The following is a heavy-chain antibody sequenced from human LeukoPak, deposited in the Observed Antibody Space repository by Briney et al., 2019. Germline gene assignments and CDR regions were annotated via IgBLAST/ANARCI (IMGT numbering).Heavy chain of an antibody. Sequence: PSQTLSPTCTVSGGSISSGSYYWSWIRQPAGKGLEWIGRIYTSGSTNYNPSLKSRVTISVDTSKNQFSLKLSSVTAADTAVYYCARGDFWSGYRHAFDIWGQGTMVTVSS. CDR3: ARGDFWSGYRHAFDI. V-gene: IGHV4-61*02. D-gene: IGHD3-3*01. CDR2: IYTSGST. CDR1: GGSISSGSYY. J-gene: IGHJ3*02.